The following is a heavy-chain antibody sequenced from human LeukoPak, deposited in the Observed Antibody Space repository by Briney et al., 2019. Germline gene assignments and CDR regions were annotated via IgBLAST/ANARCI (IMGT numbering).Heavy chain of an antibody. D-gene: IGHD5-18*01. V-gene: IGHV3-66*01. CDR2: IYSGGST. CDR3: ARVDTAMAFDY. J-gene: IGHJ4*02. Sequence: GSLRLSCAASGFTVSSNYMSWVRQAPGKGLEWVSVIYSGGSTYYADSVKGRFIISRDNSKNTLYLQMNSLRAEDTAVYYCARVDTAMAFDYWGQGTLVTVTS. CDR1: GFTVSSNY.